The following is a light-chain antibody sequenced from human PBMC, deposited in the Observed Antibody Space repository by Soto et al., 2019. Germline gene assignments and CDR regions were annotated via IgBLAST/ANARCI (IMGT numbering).Light chain of an antibody. CDR1: SSDVGGYNY. J-gene: IGLJ1*01. CDR3: SSYTSSITYV. CDR2: AVT. V-gene: IGLV2-14*01. Sequence: QSALTQPASVSGSPGQSITISCIGTSSDVGGYNYVSWYQQHPGKAPKLMIYAVTNRPSGVSNRFSGSKSGNTASLTISGLQAEDEADYYCSSYTSSITYVFGTGTKLTVL.